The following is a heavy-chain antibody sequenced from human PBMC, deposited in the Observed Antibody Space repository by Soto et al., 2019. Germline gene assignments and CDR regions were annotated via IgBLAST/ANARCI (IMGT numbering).Heavy chain of an antibody. Sequence: QPGGSLRLSCAASGFTFSNYGMHWVRQAPGKGLEWVAIIWHDGNNKYYADSVRGRFTISRDNSKNRLYLQMNSLRAEDTAVYYCASDLVGASDSYGLDVWGQGTPVTVS. J-gene: IGHJ6*02. CDR3: ASDLVGASDSYGLDV. V-gene: IGHV3-33*01. D-gene: IGHD1-26*01. CDR2: IWHDGNNK. CDR1: GFTFSNYG.